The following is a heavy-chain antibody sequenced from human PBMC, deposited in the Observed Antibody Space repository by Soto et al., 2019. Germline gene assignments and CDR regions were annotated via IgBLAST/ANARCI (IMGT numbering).Heavy chain of an antibody. D-gene: IGHD3-3*01. CDR2: INPSGGST. CDR1: GYTFTSYY. V-gene: IGHV1-46*01. CDR3: ARVRSYYDFWSGHPFDY. Sequence: ASVKVSCKASGYTFTSYYMHWVRQAPGQGLEWMGIINPSGGSTSYAQKFQGRVTMTRDTSTSTVYMELSSLRSEDTAVYYCARVRSYYDFWSGHPFDYWGQGTLVTVSS. J-gene: IGHJ4*02.